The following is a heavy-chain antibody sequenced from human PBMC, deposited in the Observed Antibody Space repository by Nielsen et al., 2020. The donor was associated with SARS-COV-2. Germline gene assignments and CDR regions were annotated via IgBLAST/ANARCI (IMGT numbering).Heavy chain of an antibody. J-gene: IGHJ4*02. CDR2: INTDGSRV. CDR1: GFTFSSYY. Sequence: GESLKIPCAGSGFTFSSYYFNWVRQAPGKGLMWVSRINTDGSRVAYADSVKGRFSISRDNARDTLYLQMNSLSAEDTAVYFCVRVRDDGYYFDTGPFDYWGPGALVTVSS. D-gene: IGHD2/OR15-2a*01. CDR3: VRVRDDGYYFDTGPFDY. V-gene: IGHV3-74*01.